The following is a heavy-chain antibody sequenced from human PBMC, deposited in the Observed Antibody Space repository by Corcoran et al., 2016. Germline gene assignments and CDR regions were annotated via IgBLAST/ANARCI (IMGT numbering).Heavy chain of an antibody. CDR1: GYSISSGYY. J-gene: IGHJ4*02. CDR2: IYHSGST. D-gene: IGHD3-10*02. Sequence: QVQLQESGPGLVKPSETLSLTCTVSGYSISSGYYWGWIRQPPGKGLEWIGSIYHSGSTYFNPSLQSRVTISVDTSNNQFSLKLRSVTAADTAVYYCARGSSGYGYVSDYWGQGSLVTVSS. V-gene: IGHV4-38-2*02. CDR3: ARGSSGYGYVSDY.